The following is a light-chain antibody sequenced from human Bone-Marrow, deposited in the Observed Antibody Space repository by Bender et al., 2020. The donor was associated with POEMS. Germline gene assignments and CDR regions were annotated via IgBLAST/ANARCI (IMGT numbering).Light chain of an antibody. CDR2: AVT. CDR1: SSDVGGYNY. V-gene: IGLV2-11*01. Sequence: QSALTQPRSVSGSPGQSVTISCTGTSSDVGGYNYVSWYQQYPGKAPKLIIYAVTERPSGVSDRFSGSKSANTASLTISGLQADDEAYYYCCSYATASALFGGGTKLTVL. CDR3: CSYATASAL. J-gene: IGLJ2*01.